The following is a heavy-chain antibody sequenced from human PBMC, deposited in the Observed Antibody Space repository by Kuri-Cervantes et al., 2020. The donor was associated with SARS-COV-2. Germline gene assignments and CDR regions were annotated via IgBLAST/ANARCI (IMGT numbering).Heavy chain of an antibody. CDR3: ARGNSGLVIN. CDR1: GGTFSSYA. J-gene: IGHJ4*02. V-gene: IGHV1-69*05. D-gene: IGHD3-22*01. CDR2: IIPIFGTA. Sequence: SVKVSCKASGGTFSSYAISWVRQAPGQGLEWMGGIIPIFGTANYTQKFQGRVTMTTDTSTSTAYMELRSLRSDDTAVYYCARGNSGLVINWGQGTLVTVSS.